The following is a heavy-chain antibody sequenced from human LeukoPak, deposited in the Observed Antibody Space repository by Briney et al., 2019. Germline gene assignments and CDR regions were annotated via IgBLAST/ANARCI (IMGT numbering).Heavy chain of an antibody. Sequence: PSETLSLTCTVSGDSISRHYWNWIRQSPGKGLEWVGYFYYIGSTNYNASLKSRVTISMDTPQKLLYLNLSAVTAGDTAVYFCAKVYSYHYYYMEGWGKATTVTVSS. J-gene: IGHJ6*03. V-gene: IGHV4-59*11. CDR3: AKVYSYHYYYMEG. CDR1: GDSISRHY. D-gene: IGHD2-15*01. CDR2: FYYIGST.